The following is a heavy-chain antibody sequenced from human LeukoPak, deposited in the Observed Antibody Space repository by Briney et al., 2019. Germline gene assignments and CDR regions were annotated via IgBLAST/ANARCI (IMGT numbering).Heavy chain of an antibody. D-gene: IGHD6-13*01. CDR2: ISAYNDNT. Sequence: ASVKVSCKASGYNFTSYGISWVPQAPGQGLEWMGWISAYNDNTNYAQKLQGRVTMTTDTSRSKTYMELRSLRTDHKAVYTGARMRPALLAAAGTGFDYWGQGTLVTVSS. CDR3: ARMRPALLAAAGTGFDY. V-gene: IGHV1-18*01. CDR1: GYNFTSYG. J-gene: IGHJ4*02.